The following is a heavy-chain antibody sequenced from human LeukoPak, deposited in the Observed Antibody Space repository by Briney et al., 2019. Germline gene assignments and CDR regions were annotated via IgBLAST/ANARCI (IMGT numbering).Heavy chain of an antibody. V-gene: IGHV1-46*01. CDR2: INPGGGST. J-gene: IGHJ4*02. CDR1: GYTFTSYY. CDR3: ARAPRVGASMGFDY. D-gene: IGHD1-26*01. Sequence: ASVKVSCKASGYTFTSYYMHWVRQAPGQGLEWMGIINPGGGSTSYAQKFQGRVAMTRDMSTSTVYMELSSLRSEDTAVYYCARAPRVGASMGFDYWGQGTLVTVSS.